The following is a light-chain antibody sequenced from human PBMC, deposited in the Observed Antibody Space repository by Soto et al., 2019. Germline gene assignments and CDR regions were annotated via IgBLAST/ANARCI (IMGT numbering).Light chain of an antibody. CDR3: QQYNNWPRGT. CDR1: QSVSSN. Sequence: EIVMTQSPATLSVSPGERATLSCRASQSVSSNLAWYQQKPGQAPRLLIYGASTMATGIPARFSGSGSGTEFTLTISSLQSEDVAVYYCQQYNNWPRGTFGQGTKLEIK. V-gene: IGKV3-15*01. J-gene: IGKJ2*02. CDR2: GAS.